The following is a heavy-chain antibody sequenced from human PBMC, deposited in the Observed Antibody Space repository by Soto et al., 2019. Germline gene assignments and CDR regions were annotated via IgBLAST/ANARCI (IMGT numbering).Heavy chain of an antibody. CDR1: GGSINSYC. CDR2: IFDSGNA. V-gene: IGHV4-59*08. D-gene: IGHD4-4*01. CDR3: ARHRRTTVAKFYFDN. J-gene: IGHJ4*02. Sequence: CPVSGGSINSYCWSWIRPPPGKGLEWIAYIFDSGNANYNPSLKSRVTISVDTSKNQFSLKLTSVTAADTAVYYCARHRRTTVAKFYFDNWGQGALVTVSS.